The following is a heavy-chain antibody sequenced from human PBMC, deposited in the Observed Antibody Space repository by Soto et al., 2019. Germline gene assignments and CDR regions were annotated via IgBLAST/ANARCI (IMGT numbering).Heavy chain of an antibody. V-gene: IGHV4-4*02. D-gene: IGHD3-16*02. Sequence: PSETLSLTCAVSGGSISSSNWWSWVRQPPGKGLEWIGEIYHSGSTNYNPSLKSRVTISVDKSKNQFSLKLSSVTAADAAVYYCARLHHYDYVWGSYRPFDYWGQGTLVTVSS. J-gene: IGHJ4*02. CDR3: ARLHHYDYVWGSYRPFDY. CDR2: IYHSGST. CDR1: GGSISSSNW.